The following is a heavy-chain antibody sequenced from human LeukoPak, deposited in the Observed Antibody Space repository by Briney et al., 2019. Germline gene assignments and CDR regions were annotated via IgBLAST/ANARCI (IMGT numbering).Heavy chain of an antibody. V-gene: IGHV4-39*07. CDR1: GGSISSSSYY. CDR2: IYYSGST. Sequence: SETLSLTCTVSGGSISSSSYYWGWIRQPPGKGLEWIGSIYYSGSTYYNPSLKSRVTISVDTPKNQFSLKLSSVTAADMAVYYCARDPPLGTARYYYYYMDVWGKGTTVTVSS. J-gene: IGHJ6*03. D-gene: IGHD2-21*02. CDR3: ARDPPLGTARYYYYYMDV.